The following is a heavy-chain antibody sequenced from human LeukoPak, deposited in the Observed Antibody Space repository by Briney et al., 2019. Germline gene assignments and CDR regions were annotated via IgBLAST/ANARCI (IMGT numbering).Heavy chain of an antibody. CDR1: GGSISSGSYY. CDR3: ARELLGYSYGFFDY. J-gene: IGHJ4*02. D-gene: IGHD5-18*01. Sequence: PSQTLSLTCTVSGGSISSGSYYWSWIRQPAGEGLEWIGYIYYSGSTNYNPSLKSRVTISVDTSKNQFSLKLSSVTAADTAVYYCARELLGYSYGFFDYWGQGTLVTVSS. CDR2: IYYSGST. V-gene: IGHV4-61*10.